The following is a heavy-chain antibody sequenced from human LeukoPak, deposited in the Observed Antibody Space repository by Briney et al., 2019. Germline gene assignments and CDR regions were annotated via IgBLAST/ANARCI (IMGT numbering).Heavy chain of an antibody. J-gene: IGHJ4*02. CDR3: AKDLGRYRNNFFDY. D-gene: IGHD1-26*01. V-gene: IGHV3-23*01. CDR2: ISGSGGGT. Sequence: PEGSLRLSCAASGFTFSSIAMSWVRPAPDKGLEWVSTISGSGGGTYYADSVKGRFTISRDDSKNTLYLQMNSLRADDTAVYYCAKDLGRYRNNFFDYWGQGNLVTVPS. CDR1: GFTFSSIA.